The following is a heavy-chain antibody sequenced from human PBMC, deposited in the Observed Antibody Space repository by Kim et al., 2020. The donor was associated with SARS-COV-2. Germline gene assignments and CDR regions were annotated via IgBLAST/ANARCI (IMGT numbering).Heavy chain of an antibody. CDR2: ISYDGSNK. CDR3: AKCSSSWYDFDY. V-gene: IGHV3-30*18. CDR1: GFTFSSYG. J-gene: IGHJ4*02. D-gene: IGHD6-13*01. Sequence: GGSLRLSCAASGFTFSSYGMHWVRQAPGKGLEWVAVISYDGSNKYYADSVKGRFTISRDNSKNTLYLQMNSLRAEDTAVYYCAKCSSSWYDFDYWGQGTL.